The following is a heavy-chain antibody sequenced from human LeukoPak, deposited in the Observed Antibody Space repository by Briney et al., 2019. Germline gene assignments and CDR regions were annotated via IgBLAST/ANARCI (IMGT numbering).Heavy chain of an antibody. J-gene: IGHJ5*02. CDR1: GFTFSSYA. CDR2: ISGSGGST. V-gene: IGHV3-23*01. Sequence: PGGSLRLSCAASGFTFSSYATSWVRQAPGKGLEWVSAISGSGGSTYYADSVKRRFTISRDNSKHTLYLQMNSMRAEDTAVYYCAKDPSIAARPYFSFDPWGQGTLVTVSS. D-gene: IGHD6-6*01. CDR3: AKDPSIAARPYFSFDP.